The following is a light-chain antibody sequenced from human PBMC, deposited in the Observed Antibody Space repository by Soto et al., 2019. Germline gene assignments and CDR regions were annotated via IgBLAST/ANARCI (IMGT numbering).Light chain of an antibody. CDR1: SSDFGIYNS. Sequence: QSALTQPASVSGSPGQSITLLCTGTSSDFGIYNSVSWYQQHPGKAPKLMIHDVTNRPSGVSSRFSGSRSGNTASLTISGLQAEDEAAYYCSSFTSSSSYVFGPGTKLTVL. CDR2: DVT. J-gene: IGLJ1*01. CDR3: SSFTSSSSYV. V-gene: IGLV2-14*01.